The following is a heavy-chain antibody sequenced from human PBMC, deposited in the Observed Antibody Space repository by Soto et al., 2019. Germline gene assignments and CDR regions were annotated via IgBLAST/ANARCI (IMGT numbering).Heavy chain of an antibody. CDR3: ARLGNYYGSGRAYYYYYGMDV. Sequence: ASVKVSCKASGGTFSSYAISWVRQAPGQGLEWMGGIIPIFGTANYAQKFQGRVTITADESTSTAYMELSSLRSEDTAVYYCARLGNYYGSGRAYYYYYGMDVWGQGTTVTVSS. J-gene: IGHJ6*02. CDR2: IIPIFGTA. CDR1: GGTFSSYA. D-gene: IGHD3-10*01. V-gene: IGHV1-69*13.